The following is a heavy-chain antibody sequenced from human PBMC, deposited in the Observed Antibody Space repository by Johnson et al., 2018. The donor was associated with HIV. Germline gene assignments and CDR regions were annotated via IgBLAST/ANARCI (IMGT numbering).Heavy chain of an antibody. CDR2: ISYDGSNK. Sequence: QEQLVESGGGVVQPGRSLRLSCAASGFTFSSYGMHWVRQAPGKGLEWVAVISYDGSNKYYADSVKGRFTISRDNSTNTLYLQMNSLRAEDTAVYYCARDGEWELEDAFDIWCQGTMVTVSS. D-gene: IGHD1-26*01. J-gene: IGHJ3*02. CDR1: GFTFSSYG. V-gene: IGHV3-30*03. CDR3: ARDGEWELEDAFDI.